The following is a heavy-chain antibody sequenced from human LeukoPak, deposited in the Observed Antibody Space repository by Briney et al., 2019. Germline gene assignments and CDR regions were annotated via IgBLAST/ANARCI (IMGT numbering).Heavy chain of an antibody. J-gene: IGHJ4*02. CDR2: INPNSGGT. V-gene: IGHV1-2*02. D-gene: IGHD2-2*01. CDR1: GYTFTGYY. Sequence: GASVKVSCKASGYTFTGYYMHWVRQAPGQGLEWMGWINPNSGGTNYAQKFQGRVTMTRDTSISTAYMELSRLRSDDTAVYYCARADTYTVVPAAPYYFDYWGQGTLVTVSS. CDR3: ARADTYTVVPAAPYYFDY.